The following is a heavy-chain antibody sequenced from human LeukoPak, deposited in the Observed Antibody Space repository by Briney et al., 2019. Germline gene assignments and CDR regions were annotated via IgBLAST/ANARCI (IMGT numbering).Heavy chain of an antibody. D-gene: IGHD3-22*01. V-gene: IGHV1-8*02. CDR1: GGTFSSYA. CDR3: ARALRRNTMIVVVKRGLYYFDY. CDR2: MNPNSGHT. J-gene: IGHJ4*02. Sequence: ASVKVSCKASGGTFSSYAINWVRQATGQGLEWMGWMNPNSGHTGYAHKFQGRVTMTRDTSIGTAYMELSSLRFEDTAVYYCARALRRNTMIVVVKRGLYYFDYWGQGTLVTVSS.